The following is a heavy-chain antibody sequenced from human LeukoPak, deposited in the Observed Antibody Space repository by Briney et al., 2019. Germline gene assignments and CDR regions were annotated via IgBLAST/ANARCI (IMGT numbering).Heavy chain of an antibody. CDR3: ARHVSTAIKSTHMDV. CDR2: ISYRRST. J-gene: IGHJ6*02. D-gene: IGHD5-18*01. CDR1: GGYLSSRSYS. V-gene: IGHV4-39*01. Sequence: SETLSLTCTVSGGYLSSRSYSSGWIRQPPGKGLEWIGTISYRRSTYYNPSLRSRVTMSVDTSKNQFSLKLSSVTAADTAVFYCARHVSTAIKSTHMDVWGQGTTVTVSS.